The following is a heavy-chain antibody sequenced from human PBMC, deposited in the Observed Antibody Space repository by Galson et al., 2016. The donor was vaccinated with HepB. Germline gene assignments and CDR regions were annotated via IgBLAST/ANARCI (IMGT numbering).Heavy chain of an antibody. CDR3: ARDNDGYSFEF. CDR2: IKGDGRHT. D-gene: IGHD5-18*01. Sequence: SLRLSCAVSGFTFSRHWMHWARQAPGKGLVWVSRIKGDGRHTVYADSVQGRFSISRDNAKNTLYLQMNGLRAEDTAVYYCARDNDGYSFEFWGQGTLVTVSS. J-gene: IGHJ4*02. V-gene: IGHV3-74*01. CDR1: GFTFSRHW.